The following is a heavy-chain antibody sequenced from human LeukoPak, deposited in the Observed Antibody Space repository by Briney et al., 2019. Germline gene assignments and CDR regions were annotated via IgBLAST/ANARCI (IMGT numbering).Heavy chain of an antibody. CDR3: AKFYDYGDSRGYFDY. Sequence: PGGSLRLSCAASGFTFSSYAMHWVRQAPGKGLEWVAVISYDGSNKYYADSVKGRFTISRDNSKNTLYLQMDSLRAEDTAVYYCAKFYDYGDSRGYFDYWGQGTLVTVSS. D-gene: IGHD4-17*01. J-gene: IGHJ4*02. CDR1: GFTFSSYA. V-gene: IGHV3-30*04. CDR2: ISYDGSNK.